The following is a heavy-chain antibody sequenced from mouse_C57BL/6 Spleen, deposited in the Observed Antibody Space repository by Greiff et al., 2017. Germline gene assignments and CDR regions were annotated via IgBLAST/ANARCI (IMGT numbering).Heavy chain of an antibody. V-gene: IGHV6-6*01. CDR1: GFTFSDAW. CDR3: TRAFYYDGSSYAMDY. J-gene: IGHJ4*01. D-gene: IGHD2-3*01. Sequence: EVKVVESGGGLVQPGGSMKLSCAASGFTFSDAWMDWVRQSPEKGLEWVAEIRNKANNHATYYAESVKGRFTISRDDSKSSVYLQMNSLRAEDTGIYYCTRAFYYDGSSYAMDYWGQGTSVTVSS. CDR2: IRNKANNHAT.